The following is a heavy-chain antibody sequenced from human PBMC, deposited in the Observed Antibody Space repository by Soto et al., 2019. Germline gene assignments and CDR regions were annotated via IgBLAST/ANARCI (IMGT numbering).Heavy chain of an antibody. CDR1: GFTFSNYW. J-gene: IGHJ4*02. Sequence: VQLVESGGGLVQPGESLRLSCAASGFTFSNYWMTWVRQAPGKGLEWVATIKHDGSERNYVDSVKGRLTISRDNAKNSLYLQMNSLRADDTALYYCARGLYANIYWGQGTLVTVSS. CDR3: ARGLYANIY. V-gene: IGHV3-7*04. D-gene: IGHD3-16*01. CDR2: IKHDGSER.